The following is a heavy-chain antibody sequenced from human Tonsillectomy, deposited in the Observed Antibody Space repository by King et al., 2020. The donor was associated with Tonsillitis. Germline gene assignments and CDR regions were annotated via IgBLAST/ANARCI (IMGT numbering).Heavy chain of an antibody. CDR3: AKDTTRTRIAAATDH. CDR2: MSGSVSST. CDR1: GFTVSSYA. V-gene: IGHV3-23*04. Sequence: VQRVESGGGLVQPGGSLRLSCAASGFTVSSYAMSWVRQAPGKGLEWVSAMSGSVSSTYYTASGKGRFTISRANPKNTLDLEMNSLRAEDTAIYYCAKDTTRTRIAAATDHWGQGTLVTVSS. D-gene: IGHD6-13*01. J-gene: IGHJ4*02.